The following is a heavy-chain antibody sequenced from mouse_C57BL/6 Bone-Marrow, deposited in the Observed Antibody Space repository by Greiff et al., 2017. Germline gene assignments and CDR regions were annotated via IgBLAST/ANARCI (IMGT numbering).Heavy chain of an antibody. CDR2: IGPGSGST. CDR3: ARDGLGRGDFDY. V-gene: IGHV1-77*01. J-gene: IGHJ2*01. Sequence: VNVVESGAELVKPGASVKISCTASGYTFTAYYINWVNQRPGQGLEWIGKIGPGSGSTYYNEKFKGKATLTADKSSSTAYLQLSSLTSEDSAVYVCARDGLGRGDFDYWGQGTTLTVSS. CDR1: GYTFTAYY. D-gene: IGHD4-1*01.